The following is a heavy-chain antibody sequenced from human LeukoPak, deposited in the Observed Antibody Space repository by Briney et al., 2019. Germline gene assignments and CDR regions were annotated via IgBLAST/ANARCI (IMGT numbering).Heavy chain of an antibody. J-gene: IGHJ3*02. V-gene: IGHV3-7*01. D-gene: IGHD2-2*01. CDR1: GFTFSRYW. CDR2: IKQDGSEK. CDR3: ARDMAYCSSTSCYGAFDI. Sequence: PGGSLRLSCAPSGFTFSRYWMSWVRQAPGKGLEWVANIKQDGSEKYYVDSVNGRFTISRDNAKTSLYLQMNSLRAEDTAVYYCARDMAYCSSTSCYGAFDIWGQGTMVTVSS.